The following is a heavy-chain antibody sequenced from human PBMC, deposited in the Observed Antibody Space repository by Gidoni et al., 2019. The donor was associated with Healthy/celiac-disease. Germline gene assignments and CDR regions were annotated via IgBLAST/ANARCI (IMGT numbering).Heavy chain of an antibody. CDR1: GGSISSYS. V-gene: IGHV4-59*01. CDR2: IYYSGST. Sequence: QVQLQESGPGLVKPSETLSLTCTVSGGSISSYSWSWIRQPPGKGLEWIVYIYYSGSTNYNPSLKSRVTISVDTSKNQFSLKLSSVTAADTAVYYCARSDYGDNWFDPWGQGTLVTVSS. CDR3: ARSDYGDNWFDP. J-gene: IGHJ5*02. D-gene: IGHD4-17*01.